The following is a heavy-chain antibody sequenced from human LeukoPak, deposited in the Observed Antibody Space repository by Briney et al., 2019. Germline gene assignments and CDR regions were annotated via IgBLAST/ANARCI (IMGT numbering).Heavy chain of an antibody. D-gene: IGHD3-9*01. CDR2: ITGSGGNT. J-gene: IGHJ3*02. V-gene: IGHV3-23*01. Sequence: PGGSLRLSCAASGFTFSSSGMSWVRQAPGRGLEWVSGITGSGGNTYYADSVKGRFTISRDNSKDTLYLQMGSLRAEDTAVYYCARDGGYYDILTGHKVDDAFDIWGQGTMVTVSS. CDR1: GFTFSSSG. CDR3: ARDGGYYDILTGHKVDDAFDI.